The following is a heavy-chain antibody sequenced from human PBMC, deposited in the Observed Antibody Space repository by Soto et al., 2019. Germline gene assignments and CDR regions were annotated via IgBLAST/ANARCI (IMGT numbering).Heavy chain of an antibody. J-gene: IGHJ6*02. V-gene: IGHV3-30*03. CDR1: GFTFSSYG. CDR2: ISYDGSNK. D-gene: IGHD5-18*01. Sequence: GGSLRLSCAASGFTFSSYGMHWVRQAPGKGLEWVVVISYDGSNKYYADSVKGRFTISRDNSKNTLYLQMNSLRAEDTAVYYCALRGYSYGPTEYYGMDVWGQGTTVTVSS. CDR3: ALRGYSYGPTEYYGMDV.